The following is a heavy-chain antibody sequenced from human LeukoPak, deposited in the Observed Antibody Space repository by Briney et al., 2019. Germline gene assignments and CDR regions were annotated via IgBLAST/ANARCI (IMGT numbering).Heavy chain of an antibody. CDR1: GFTFSSYG. V-gene: IGHV3-30*18. J-gene: IGHJ6*02. CDR3: AKASFGGGMDV. CDR2: ISYDGSNK. D-gene: IGHD3-10*01. Sequence: PGRSLRLSCAASGFTFSSYGMHWVRQAPGKGLEWVAVISYDGSNKYYADSVKGRFTISRDNSKNTLYLQMNSLRAEDTAVYYCAKASFGGGMDVWGQETTVTVSS.